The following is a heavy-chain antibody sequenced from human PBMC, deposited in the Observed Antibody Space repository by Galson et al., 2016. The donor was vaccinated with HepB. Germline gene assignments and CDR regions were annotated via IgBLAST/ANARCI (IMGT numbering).Heavy chain of an antibody. D-gene: IGHD3-3*02. V-gene: IGHV3-64D*06. J-gene: IGHJ6*02. CDR2: VNSNGAIT. CDR3: VISRACFNYYFPAMDV. Sequence: SLRLSCAASGFTFSTFAIHWVRQPPGKGLEYVSVVNSNGAITYYADAVKGRFTISRDNSKNTLYLQMSSLRTEDTARYYCVISRACFNYYFPAMDVWGQGTTVTVSS. CDR1: GFTFSTFA.